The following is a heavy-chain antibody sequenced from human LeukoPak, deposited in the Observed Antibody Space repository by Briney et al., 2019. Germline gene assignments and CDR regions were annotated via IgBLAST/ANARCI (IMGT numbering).Heavy chain of an antibody. V-gene: IGHV4-34*01. CDR2: INHSGST. CDR1: GGSISGYY. D-gene: IGHD3-10*01. Sequence: SETLSLTCAVYGGSISGYYWSWIRQPPGKGLEWIGEINHSGSTNYNPSLKSRVTISVDTSKNQFSLKLSSVTAADTAVYYCARGFFYYGSGSYADWGQGTLVTVSS. CDR3: ARGFFYYGSGSYAD. J-gene: IGHJ4*02.